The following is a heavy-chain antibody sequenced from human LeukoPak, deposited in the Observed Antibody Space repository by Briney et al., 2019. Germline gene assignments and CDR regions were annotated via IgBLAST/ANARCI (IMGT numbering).Heavy chain of an antibody. Sequence: GRSLRPSCAASGFTFSSYAMHWVRQAPGKGLEWVAVTSHDGSNKYYGDSVKGRFTISRDNSKNTLYLQMNSLRAEDTAVYYCAKLDSSGWSRPFDYWGQGTLVTVSS. D-gene: IGHD6-19*01. CDR1: GFTFSSYA. CDR3: AKLDSSGWSRPFDY. J-gene: IGHJ4*02. CDR2: TSHDGSNK. V-gene: IGHV3-30*18.